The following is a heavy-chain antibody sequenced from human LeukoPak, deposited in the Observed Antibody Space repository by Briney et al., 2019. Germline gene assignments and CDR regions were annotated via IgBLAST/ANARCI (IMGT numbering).Heavy chain of an antibody. CDR3: ARDVFDPRGEGLDV. J-gene: IGHJ6*02. CDR1: GGSIDAYY. D-gene: IGHD3-16*01. CDR2: IYYTGTN. Sequence: SETLSLTCTVSGGSIDAYYWSWIRQPPGKGLESIGYIYYTGTNNYNPSLKSRLTMSIDTSKKQFPLKLTSVTAAETAVYFCARDVFDPRGEGLDVWGRGTTVTVSS. V-gene: IGHV4-59*01.